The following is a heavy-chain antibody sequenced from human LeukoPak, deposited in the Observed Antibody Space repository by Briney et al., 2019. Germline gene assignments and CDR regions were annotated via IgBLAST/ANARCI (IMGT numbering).Heavy chain of an antibody. J-gene: IGHJ5*02. CDR1: GFTVSSNY. CDR2: IYSGGST. V-gene: IGHV3-66*01. D-gene: IGHD1-20*01. Sequence: GGSLRLSCAASGFTVSSNYMSWVRQAPGKGLEWVSVIYSGGSTYYADSVKGRFTISRDNSKNTLYLQMNSLRAEDTAVYYCAKDSNWNDGKFDPWGQGTLVTVSS. CDR3: AKDSNWNDGKFDP.